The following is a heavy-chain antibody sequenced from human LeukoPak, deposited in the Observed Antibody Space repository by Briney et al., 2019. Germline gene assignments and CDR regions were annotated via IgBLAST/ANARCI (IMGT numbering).Heavy chain of an antibody. Sequence: SETLSLTCTVSGGSISSSSYYWGWIRQPPGKGLEWIGSIYYSGSTYYNPSLKSRVTISVDTSKNQFSLKLSSVTAADTAVYYCARCPPLYYDFWSGYYRDYCYYYYMDVWGKGTTVTVSS. CDR2: IYYSGST. D-gene: IGHD3-3*01. CDR3: ARCPPLYYDFWSGYYRDYCYYYYMDV. J-gene: IGHJ6*03. CDR1: GGSISSSSYY. V-gene: IGHV4-39*07.